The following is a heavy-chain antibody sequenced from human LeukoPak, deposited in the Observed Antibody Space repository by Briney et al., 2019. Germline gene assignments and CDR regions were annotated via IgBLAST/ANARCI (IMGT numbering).Heavy chain of an antibody. V-gene: IGHV4-4*07. CDR1: GGSISSYY. CDR2: IYTSGST. J-gene: IGHJ3*02. Sequence: SETLSLTCTVSGGSISSYYWSWIRQPAGKGLEWIGRIYTSGSTNYNPSPKSRVTMSVDTSKNQFSLKLSSVTAADTAVYYCARWCGSTSCYSTRRAFDIWGQGTMVTVSS. CDR3: ARWCGSTSCYSTRRAFDI. D-gene: IGHD2-2*02.